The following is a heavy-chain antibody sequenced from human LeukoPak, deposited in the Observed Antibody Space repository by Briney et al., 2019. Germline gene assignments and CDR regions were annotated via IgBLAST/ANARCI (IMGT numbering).Heavy chain of an antibody. D-gene: IGHD5-24*01. CDR3: ARELRGDGYKNLGYYYYGMDV. Sequence: ASVKVSCKASGYTFTSYYMHWVRQAPGQGLEWMGIINPSGGSTSYAQKSQGRVTMTRDTSTSTVYMELSSLRSEDTAVYYCARELRGDGYKNLGYYYYGMDVWGQGTTVTVS. V-gene: IGHV1-46*01. CDR2: INPSGGST. CDR1: GYTFTSYY. J-gene: IGHJ6*02.